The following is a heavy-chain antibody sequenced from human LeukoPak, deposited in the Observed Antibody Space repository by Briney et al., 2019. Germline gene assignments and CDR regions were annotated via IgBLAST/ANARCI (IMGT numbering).Heavy chain of an antibody. CDR3: ARVGYYDTSGYYPEYFQH. V-gene: IGHV6-1*01. Sequence: SQTLSLTCAISGDSVSSNSAAWNWIRQSPSRGLEWLGRTYYRSKWYNDYAVSVKSRITINPDTSKNQFSLQLNSVTPEDTAVYYCARVGYYDTSGYYPEYFQHWGQGTLVTVSS. CDR2: TYYRSKWYN. CDR1: GDSVSSNSAA. D-gene: IGHD3-22*01. J-gene: IGHJ1*01.